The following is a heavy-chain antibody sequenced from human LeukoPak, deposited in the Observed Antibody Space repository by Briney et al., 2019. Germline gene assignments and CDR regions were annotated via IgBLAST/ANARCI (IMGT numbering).Heavy chain of an antibody. D-gene: IGHD2-8*01. Sequence: ASVKVSCKASGYTFTSYGVSWVRQAPGQGLEWIGWISAYNGNTNYAQKLQGRVTMTTDTSTSTAYMELRSLRSDDTAVYYCARCENGVCYKDNWFDPWGQGTLVTVSS. CDR3: ARCENGVCYKDNWFDP. J-gene: IGHJ5*02. V-gene: IGHV1-18*01. CDR1: GYTFTSYG. CDR2: ISAYNGNT.